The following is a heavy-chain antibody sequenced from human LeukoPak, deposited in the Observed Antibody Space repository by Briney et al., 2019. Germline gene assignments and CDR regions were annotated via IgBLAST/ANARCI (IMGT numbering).Heavy chain of an antibody. D-gene: IGHD5-18*01. V-gene: IGHV4-61*05. J-gene: IGHJ4*02. CDR3: ARGGGELWLFDY. Sequence: SETLSLTCTVSGGSISSSSYYWGWIRQPPGKGLEWIGYIYYSGSTNYNPSLKSRVTISVDTSKNQFSLKLSSVTAADTAVYYCARGGGELWLFDYWGQGTLVTVSS. CDR2: IYYSGST. CDR1: GGSISSSSYY.